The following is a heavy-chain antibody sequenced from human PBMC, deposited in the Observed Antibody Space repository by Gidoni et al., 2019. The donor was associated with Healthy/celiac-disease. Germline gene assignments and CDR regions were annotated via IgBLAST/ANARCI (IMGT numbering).Heavy chain of an antibody. J-gene: IGHJ4*02. Sequence: EVQLVEYGGGLVQPGGSLRLSCAASGFTFSSYWMDWVRQAPGRGLVWFSRINSAGSSPSYADSLKGRFTISRANAKITLYLQMNSLRAEDTAVYYCARLYFDYWGQGTLVTVSS. V-gene: IGHV3-74*01. CDR2: INSAGSSP. CDR3: ARLYFDY. CDR1: GFTFSSYW.